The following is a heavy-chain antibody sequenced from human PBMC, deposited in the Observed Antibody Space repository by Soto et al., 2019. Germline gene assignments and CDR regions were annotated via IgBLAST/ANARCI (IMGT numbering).Heavy chain of an antibody. D-gene: IGHD5-18*01. Sequence: QMHLVQSGAEVKKPGSSVKVSCKASGGSFTYTLSWVRQAPGQGLEWMGGIIPIFGTTNYAQKFQGRVTITADESTKTAYMELSTLRSEDTAVYYCARLHSHGTYGMDVWGQGTTFTVSS. CDR3: ARLHSHGTYGMDV. CDR2: IIPIFGTT. V-gene: IGHV1-69*01. CDR1: GGSFTYT. J-gene: IGHJ6*02.